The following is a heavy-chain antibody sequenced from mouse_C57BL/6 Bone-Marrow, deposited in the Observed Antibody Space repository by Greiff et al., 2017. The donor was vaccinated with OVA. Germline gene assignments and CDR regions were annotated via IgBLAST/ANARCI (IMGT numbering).Heavy chain of an antibody. V-gene: IGHV1-81*01. D-gene: IGHD2-4*01. CDR1: GYTFTSYG. Sequence: VQLQQSGAELARPGASVKLSCKASGYTFTSYGISWVKQRTGQGLEWIGEIYPRSGNTYYNEKFKGKATLTADKSSSTACMELRSLTSEDSAVYICAREGLREYFDYWGQGTTLTVSS. J-gene: IGHJ2*01. CDR3: AREGLREYFDY. CDR2: IYPRSGNT.